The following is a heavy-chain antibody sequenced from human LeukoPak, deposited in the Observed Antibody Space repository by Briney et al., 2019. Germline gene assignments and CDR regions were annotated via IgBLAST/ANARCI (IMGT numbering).Heavy chain of an antibody. CDR1: GGSISSGGSS. CDR3: ARTYYDILTGYYFDP. J-gene: IGHJ5*02. D-gene: IGHD3-9*01. V-gene: IGHV4-30-2*01. Sequence: SETLSLTCAVSGGSISSGGSSWSWIRQPPGKGLEWIGYIYHSGSTYYNPSLKSRVTLSLYRSRNQFSLKLSSVTAADTAVYYCARTYYDILTGYYFDPWGQGTLVTVSS. CDR2: IYHSGST.